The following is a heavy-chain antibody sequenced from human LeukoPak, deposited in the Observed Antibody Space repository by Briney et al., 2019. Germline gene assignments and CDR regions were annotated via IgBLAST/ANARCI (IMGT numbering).Heavy chain of an antibody. CDR1: GFTFSSYG. V-gene: IGHV3-30*18. D-gene: IGHD3-10*01. J-gene: IGHJ5*02. CDR2: ISYDGSNK. Sequence: GRSLRLSCAASGFTFSSYGMHWVRQAPGKGLEWVAVISYDGSNKYYADSVKGRFTISRDNSKNTLYLQMNSLRAEDTAVYYCAKDVTMVRGVIITRWFDPWGQGTLVTVSS. CDR3: AKDVTMVRGVIITRWFDP.